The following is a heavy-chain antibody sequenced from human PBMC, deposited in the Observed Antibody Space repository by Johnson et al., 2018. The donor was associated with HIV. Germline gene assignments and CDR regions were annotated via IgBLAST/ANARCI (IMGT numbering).Heavy chain of an antibody. J-gene: IGHJ3*02. V-gene: IGHV3-30*03. Sequence: VQLVESGGGLVQPGGSLTLSCAASGFTFSSYWMHWVRQAPGKGLEWVAVISYDGSDKYYADSVKGRFTISRDNSKNTLYLQMNSLRAEDTAVYYCATSGDKYSSNWGDAFDIWGQGTMVTVSS. CDR2: ISYDGSDK. CDR3: ATSGDKYSSNWGDAFDI. CDR1: GFTFSSYW. D-gene: IGHD6-13*01.